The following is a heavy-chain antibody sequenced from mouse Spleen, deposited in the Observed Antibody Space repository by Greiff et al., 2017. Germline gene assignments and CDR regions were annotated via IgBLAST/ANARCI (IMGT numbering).Heavy chain of an antibody. D-gene: IGHD1-1*01. CDR1: GFTFSSYG. CDR3: ARHEDYYGSRGYFDV. CDR2: ISSGGSYT. Sequence: DVKLVESGGDLVKPGGSLKLSCAASGFTFSSYGMSWVRQTPDKRLEWVATISSGGSYTYYPDSVKGRFTISRDNAKNTLYLQMSSLKSEDTAMYYCARHEDYYGSRGYFDVWGTGTTVTVSS. V-gene: IGHV5-6*02. J-gene: IGHJ1*03.